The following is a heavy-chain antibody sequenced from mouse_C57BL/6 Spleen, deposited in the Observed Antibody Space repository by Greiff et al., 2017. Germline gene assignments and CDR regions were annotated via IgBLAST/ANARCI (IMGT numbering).Heavy chain of an antibody. CDR3: ASPYYDGSSPFAMDY. CDR1: GYAFSSSW. V-gene: IGHV1-82*01. J-gene: IGHJ4*01. CDR2: IYPGDGDT. Sequence: QVQLQQSGPELVKPGASVKISCKASGYAFSSSWMNWVQQRPGKGLEWIGRIYPGDGDTNYNGKFKGKATLTAAKSSSTAYMQLRSLTSEDSAVYFCASPYYDGSSPFAMDYWGQGTSVTVSS. D-gene: IGHD1-1*01.